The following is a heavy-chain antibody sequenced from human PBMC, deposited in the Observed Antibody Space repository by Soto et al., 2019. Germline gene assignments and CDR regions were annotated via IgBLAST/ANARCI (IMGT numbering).Heavy chain of an antibody. CDR1: GGSISSYY. CDR3: ARRYGSGFDY. D-gene: IGHD3-10*01. V-gene: IGHV4-59*08. Sequence: TLSLTCTVSGGSISSYYWSWIRQPPGKGLEWIGYIYYSGSTNYNPSLKSRVTISVDTSKNQFSLKLSSVTAADTAVYYCARRYGSGFDYWGQGTLVTVSS. J-gene: IGHJ4*02. CDR2: IYYSGST.